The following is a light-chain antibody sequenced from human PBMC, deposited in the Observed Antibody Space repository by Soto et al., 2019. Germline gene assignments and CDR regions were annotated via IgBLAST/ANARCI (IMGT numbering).Light chain of an antibody. CDR1: QSINKW. Sequence: DIQITQSPSTLSASVGDRVTITGRASQSINKWLAWYQQKPGMAPKVLIFDASSLQSGVPSRFSGSGSGTEFTLTISSLQPDDFATYFCQQYHTYWTFGQGTKV. CDR2: DAS. J-gene: IGKJ1*01. CDR3: QQYHTYWT. V-gene: IGKV1-5*01.